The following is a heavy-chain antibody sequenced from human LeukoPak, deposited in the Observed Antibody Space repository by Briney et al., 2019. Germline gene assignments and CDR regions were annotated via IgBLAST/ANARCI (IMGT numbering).Heavy chain of an antibody. CDR1: GFTVSTNS. CDR2: IYSGGST. V-gene: IGHV3-53*01. Sequence: GGSLRLSCAASGFTVSTNSVNWVRQAPGKGLEWISVIYSGGSTYYADSVKGRFTISRDNSKNTLYLQMSSLRAEDTAVYYCARGQYYYDSSGYESYFQHWGQGTLVTVSS. CDR3: ARGQYYYDSSGYESYFQH. J-gene: IGHJ1*01. D-gene: IGHD3-22*01.